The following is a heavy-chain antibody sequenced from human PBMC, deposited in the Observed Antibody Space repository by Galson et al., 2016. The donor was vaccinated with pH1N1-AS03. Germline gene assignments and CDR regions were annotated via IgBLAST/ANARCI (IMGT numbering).Heavy chain of an antibody. CDR1: GFTFSDFA. Sequence: SLRLSCAASGFTFSDFAMHWVRQAPGKGLDWVAVISYDGSNKYYEDSVKGRFTISRDSSKTTLYLQMNSLRPEDRAMYYCARDYIVGATRGAGTFDVWGHGTMVTVSS. D-gene: IGHD1-26*01. CDR3: ARDYIVGATRGAGTFDV. J-gene: IGHJ3*01. V-gene: IGHV3-30-3*01. CDR2: ISYDGSNK.